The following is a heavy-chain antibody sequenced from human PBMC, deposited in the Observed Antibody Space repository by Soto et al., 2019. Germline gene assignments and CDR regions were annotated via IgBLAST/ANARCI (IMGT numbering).Heavy chain of an antibody. J-gene: IGHJ5*02. V-gene: IGHV1-69*13. CDR2: IIPIFGTA. D-gene: IGHD3-22*01. Sequence: ASVKVSCKASGGTFSSYAISWVRQAPGQGLEWMGGIIPIFGTANYAQKFQGRVTITADESTSTAYMELSSLRSEDTAVYYCARDFRPYYYDSSGYSWFDPWGQGTLVTVSS. CDR1: GGTFSSYA. CDR3: ARDFRPYYYDSSGYSWFDP.